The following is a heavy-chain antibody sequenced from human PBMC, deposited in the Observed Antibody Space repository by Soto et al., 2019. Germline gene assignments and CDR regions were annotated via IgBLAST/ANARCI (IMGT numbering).Heavy chain of an antibody. CDR2: ITASGGTT. Sequence: EVPLLESGGGLVQPGGSLRLSCVASGFTFGDYAVTWVRQAPGKGLEWVSAITASGGTTYYEDSVRGRFTISRDNSKNSLVIEMNRLRVEDTAVYYCAKACLIAVAGGDSWGQGTMVPVSP. J-gene: IGHJ4*02. V-gene: IGHV3-23*01. CDR3: AKACLIAVAGGDS. CDR1: GFTFGDYA. D-gene: IGHD6-19*01.